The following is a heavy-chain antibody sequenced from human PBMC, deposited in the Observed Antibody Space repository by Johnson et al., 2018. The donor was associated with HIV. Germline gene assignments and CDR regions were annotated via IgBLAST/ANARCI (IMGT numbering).Heavy chain of an antibody. V-gene: IGHV3-20*01. J-gene: IGHJ2*01. CDR3: L. CDR2: IYSGGST. D-gene: IGHD2/OR15-2a*01. Sequence: VQLVESGGGVVRPGGSLRLSCAASGFTFDDYGMSWVRQAPGKGLEWVSVIYSGGSTYYADSVKPSPDHLSHSNRQPCPQVSGCSFEDIGSSWNCLW. CDR1: GFTFDDYG.